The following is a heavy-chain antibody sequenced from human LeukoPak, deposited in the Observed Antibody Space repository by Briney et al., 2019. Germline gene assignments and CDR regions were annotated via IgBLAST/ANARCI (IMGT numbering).Heavy chain of an antibody. V-gene: IGHV3-48*03. Sequence: GGSLRLSCAASGFTFRSYEMNWVRQAPGKGLEWVSYISSSGNSIYYADSVKGRFTISRDNAKNSLYLQMNSLRAEDTAVYYCAREVGSPGDWFDPWGQGTLVTVSS. CDR1: GFTFRSYE. D-gene: IGHD1-26*01. J-gene: IGHJ5*02. CDR3: AREVGSPGDWFDP. CDR2: ISSSGNSI.